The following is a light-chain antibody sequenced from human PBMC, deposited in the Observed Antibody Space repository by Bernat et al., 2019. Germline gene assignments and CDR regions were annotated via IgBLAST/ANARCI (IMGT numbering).Light chain of an antibody. V-gene: IGLV2-14*03. Sequence: QSALTQPASVSGSPGQSITISCTGTSSDVGGYKYVSWYQHHPGKAPKLIIYDVSNRPSGVSTRFSASQSGNSASLTISGLQAEDVADYYWVSYTATALLFGGGTKLTVL. J-gene: IGLJ2*01. CDR2: DVS. CDR1: SSDVGGYKY. CDR3: VSYTATALL.